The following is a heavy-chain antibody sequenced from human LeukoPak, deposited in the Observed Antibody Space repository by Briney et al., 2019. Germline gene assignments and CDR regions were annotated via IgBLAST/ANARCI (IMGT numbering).Heavy chain of an antibody. V-gene: IGHV3-30*18. CDR1: GFTFSSYG. Sequence: GGSLRLSCAASGFTFSSYGMHWVRQAPGKGLEWVAVISYDGSNKYYADSVKGRFTISRDNSKNTLYLQMNSLRAEDTAVYYCAKGTYYYDSSVGVLDYWGQGTLVTVSS. D-gene: IGHD3-22*01. J-gene: IGHJ4*02. CDR2: ISYDGSNK. CDR3: AKGTYYYDSSVGVLDY.